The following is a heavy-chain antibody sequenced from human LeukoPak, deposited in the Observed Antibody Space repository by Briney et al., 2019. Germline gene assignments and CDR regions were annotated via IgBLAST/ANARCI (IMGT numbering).Heavy chain of an antibody. Sequence: ASVKVSCKASGYTFTSYGISWVRRAPGQGLEWMGWISAYNGNTNYAQKLQGRVTMTTDTSTSTAYMELRSLRSDDTAVYYCARESDYVWGSYRYTLVYFDYWGQGTLVTVSS. CDR3: ARESDYVWGSYRYTLVYFDY. V-gene: IGHV1-18*01. CDR1: GYTFTSYG. J-gene: IGHJ4*02. D-gene: IGHD3-16*02. CDR2: ISAYNGNT.